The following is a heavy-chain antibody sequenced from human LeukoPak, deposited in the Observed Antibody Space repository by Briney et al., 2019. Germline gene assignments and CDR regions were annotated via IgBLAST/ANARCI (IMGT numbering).Heavy chain of an antibody. CDR2: ISYDGSNK. J-gene: IGHJ4*02. Sequence: GGSLRLSCVASGFTFDDYGISWVRQAPGKGLEWVAVISYDGSNKYYADSVKGRFTISRDNSKNTLYLQMNSLRAEDTAVYYCARDLGSGSGGDYWGQGTLVTVSS. CDR1: GFTFDDYG. D-gene: IGHD3-10*01. V-gene: IGHV3-30*03. CDR3: ARDLGSGSGGDY.